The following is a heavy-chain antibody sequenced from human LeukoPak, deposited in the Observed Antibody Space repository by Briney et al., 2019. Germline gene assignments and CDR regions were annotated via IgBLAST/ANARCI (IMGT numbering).Heavy chain of an antibody. CDR2: IYYSGST. D-gene: IGHD3-22*01. V-gene: IGHV4-39*07. Sequence: PSETLSLTCTVSGGSISSSSYYWGWIRQPPGKGLEWIGSIYYSGSTYYNPSLKSRVTISVDTSKNQFSLKLSSVTAADTAVYYCARELEYYYDSSGYYPAPPDYWGQGTLVTVSS. CDR1: GGSISSSSYY. J-gene: IGHJ4*02. CDR3: ARELEYYYDSSGYYPAPPDY.